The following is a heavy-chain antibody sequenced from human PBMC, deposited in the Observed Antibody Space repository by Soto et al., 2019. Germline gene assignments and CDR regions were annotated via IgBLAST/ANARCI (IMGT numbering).Heavy chain of an antibody. J-gene: IGHJ4*02. D-gene: IGHD2-21*02. V-gene: IGHV3-33*01. CDR1: GFTFSSYG. Sequence: QVQLVESGGGVVQPGRSLRLSCAASGFTFSSYGMHWVRQAPGKGLEWVAVIWYDGSNKYYADSVKGRFTISRDNSKNTLYLQMNSLRAEDTAVYYCARDLQGGNSVDYWGQGTLVTVSS. CDR2: IWYDGSNK. CDR3: ARDLQGGNSVDY.